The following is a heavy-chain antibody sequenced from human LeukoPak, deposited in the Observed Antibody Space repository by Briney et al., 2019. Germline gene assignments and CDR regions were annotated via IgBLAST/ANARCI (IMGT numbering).Heavy chain of an antibody. Sequence: GESLKISCKGSGYSFTSYWIGWVRQMPGKGLEWMGIIYPGDSDTRYSPSFQGQVTISADKSISTAYLRWSSLKASDTAMYYCARVTYDSSGYNYYYYMDVWGKGTTVTVSS. CDR2: IYPGDSDT. D-gene: IGHD3-22*01. V-gene: IGHV5-51*01. CDR3: ARVTYDSSGYNYYYYMDV. J-gene: IGHJ6*03. CDR1: GYSFTSYW.